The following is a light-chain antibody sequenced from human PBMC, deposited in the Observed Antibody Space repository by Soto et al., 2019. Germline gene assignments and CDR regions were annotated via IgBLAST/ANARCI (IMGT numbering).Light chain of an antibody. CDR2: AAS. V-gene: IGKV1-39*01. Sequence: DIQITQSPSTLSASVRDKINVTCRASQRISNYLTWYQQKPGEAPKLLIYAASSLQSGVPSRFSGSGSGTDFTLTISSLQPEDFATYYCQQSYSIPRTLGRGTKVDIK. J-gene: IGKJ3*01. CDR1: QRISNY. CDR3: QQSYSIPRT.